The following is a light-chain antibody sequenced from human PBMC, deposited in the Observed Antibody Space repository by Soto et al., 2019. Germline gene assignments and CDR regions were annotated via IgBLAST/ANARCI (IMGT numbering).Light chain of an antibody. J-gene: IGLJ2*01. CDR2: DVT. Sequence: QSALTQPRSVSGSTGQSVTISCTGTSSDVGGYDFVSWYQQHPGKAPKLIIYDVTQRPSGVPDRFSASKSGNTASLTISGLQAEDEADYYCCSYAGSYTLFGGGTKVTVL. V-gene: IGLV2-11*01. CDR3: CSYAGSYTL. CDR1: SSDVGGYDF.